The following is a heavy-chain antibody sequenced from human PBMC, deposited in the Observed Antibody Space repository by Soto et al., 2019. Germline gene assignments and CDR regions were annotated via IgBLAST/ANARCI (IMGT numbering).Heavy chain of an antibody. V-gene: IGHV3-23*01. CDR2: ISGSGGST. CDR3: AKGGAAAGMGYFDL. D-gene: IGHD6-13*01. CDR1: GFTFSTYA. J-gene: IGHJ2*01. Sequence: EVQVLESGGGLVQPGGSLRLSCAASGFTFSTYAMSWVRQAPGKGLEWVSGISGSGGSTYYADSVKGRFTISRDNSKKTRFLQRSSLRAEDTAVYFCAKGGAAAGMGYFDLWGRGTLVTVSS.